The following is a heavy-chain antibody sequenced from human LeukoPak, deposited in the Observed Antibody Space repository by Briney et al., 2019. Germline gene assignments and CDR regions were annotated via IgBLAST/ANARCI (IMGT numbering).Heavy chain of an antibody. CDR3: ARGHWDLPAAIGPYYYYYYMDV. CDR2: IIPIFGTA. J-gene: IGHJ6*03. CDR1: GGTFSSYA. V-gene: IGHV1-69*05. D-gene: IGHD2-2*02. Sequence: GASVKVSCKASGGTFSSYAISWVRQAPGQGLEWMGGIIPIFGTANYAQKFQGRVTITTDESTSTAYMELSSLRSEDTAVYYCARGHWDLPAAIGPYYYYYYMDVWGKGTTVTVSS.